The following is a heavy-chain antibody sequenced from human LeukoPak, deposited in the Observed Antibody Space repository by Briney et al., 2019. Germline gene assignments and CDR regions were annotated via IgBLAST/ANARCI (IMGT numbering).Heavy chain of an antibody. CDR2: VYYSGST. CDR3: AREYFSSPDF. Sequence: SETLSLTCTVSGGSISSRSDYCGWIRQPPGKGLEWIGSVYYSGSTFYNPSLKSRVTISVDTSKNQFSLKLSSGSAADTAVYYCAREYFSSPDFWGQGTLVTVSS. CDR1: GGSISSRSDY. V-gene: IGHV4-39*02. J-gene: IGHJ4*02. D-gene: IGHD6-6*01.